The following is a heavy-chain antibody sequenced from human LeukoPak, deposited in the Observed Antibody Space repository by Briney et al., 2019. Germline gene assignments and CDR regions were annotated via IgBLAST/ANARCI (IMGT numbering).Heavy chain of an antibody. J-gene: IGHJ3*02. CDR1: GFTFSSYS. V-gene: IGHV3-64*01. D-gene: IGHD3/OR15-3a*01. CDR3: ARGPSGTSDAFDI. CDR2: ISRDGGRT. Sequence: GGSLRLSCAASGFTFSSYSMHWVRQAPGKGREYVSAISRDGGRTYYANSVKGRFTSSRDNSKNTLYLQMGSLRAEDMAVYYCARGPSGTSDAFDIWGRGTLVTASS.